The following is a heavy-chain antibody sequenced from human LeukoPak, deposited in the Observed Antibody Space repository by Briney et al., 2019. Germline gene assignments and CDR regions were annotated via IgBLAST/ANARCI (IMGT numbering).Heavy chain of an antibody. CDR1: GFTFSSYS. CDR2: ISSSSSYI. Sequence: GGSLRLSCAASGFTFSSYSMNWVRQAPGKGLEWVSSISSSSSYIYYADSEKGRFTISRDNAKNSLYLQMNSLRAEDTAVYYCARGIFGVVMGVWGQGTTVTVSS. CDR3: ARGIFGVVMGV. J-gene: IGHJ6*02. V-gene: IGHV3-21*01. D-gene: IGHD3-3*01.